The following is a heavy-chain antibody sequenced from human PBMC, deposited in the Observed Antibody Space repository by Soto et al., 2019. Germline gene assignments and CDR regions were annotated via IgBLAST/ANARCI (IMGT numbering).Heavy chain of an antibody. Sequence: SQTLSLTGAISGDSVSSNSAALNWIRQSPSRGLEWLGRTYYRSKWYNDYAVSVKSRITINPDTSKNQFSLQLNSVTPEDTAVYYCARADQWLDLGFDYWGQGTLVTVSS. V-gene: IGHV6-1*01. CDR1: GDSVSSNSAA. CDR3: ARADQWLDLGFDY. CDR2: TYYRSKWYN. J-gene: IGHJ4*02. D-gene: IGHD6-19*01.